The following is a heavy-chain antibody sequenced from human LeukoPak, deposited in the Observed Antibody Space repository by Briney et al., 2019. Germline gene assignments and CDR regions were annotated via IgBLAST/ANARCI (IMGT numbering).Heavy chain of an antibody. CDR2: INTDGSST. D-gene: IGHD1-26*01. V-gene: IGHV3-74*01. CDR3: ARGGSGSLEPPLDY. J-gene: IGHJ4*02. Sequence: GGSLRLSCAASGFIFSSYWMHWVPQAPGKGLVWVSRINTDGSSTSYADSVKGRFTISRDNAKNTLYLQMNSLRAEDTAVYYCARGGSGSLEPPLDYWGQGTLVTVSS. CDR1: GFIFSSYW.